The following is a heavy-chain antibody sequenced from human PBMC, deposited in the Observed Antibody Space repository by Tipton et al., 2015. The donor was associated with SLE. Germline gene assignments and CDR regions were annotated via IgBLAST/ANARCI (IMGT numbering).Heavy chain of an antibody. CDR1: GFNFSTYA. Sequence: SLRLSCAASGFNFSTYALHWVRQAPGKGLEWVAVIGYDGTNRLYVDSVKGRFTISRDNSRNTLLLQMTSLRPEDTAVYFCARDGYTHTWYYLDSWGQGTLVTVSS. CDR3: ARDGYTHTWYYLDS. J-gene: IGHJ4*02. V-gene: IGHV3-30*01. D-gene: IGHD2-2*02. CDR2: IGYDGTNR.